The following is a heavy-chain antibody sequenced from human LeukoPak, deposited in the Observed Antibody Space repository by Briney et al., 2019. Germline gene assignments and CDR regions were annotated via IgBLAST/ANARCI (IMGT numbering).Heavy chain of an antibody. J-gene: IGHJ4*02. CDR3: ARDLWELPYY. V-gene: IGHV3-21*01. D-gene: IGHD1-26*01. Sequence: GGSLRLSCAASGFTFSSYSMNWVRQAPGKGLEWVSSISGSSSYIYYADSVKGRFTISRDNAKNSLYLQMNSLRAEDTAVYYCARDLWELPYYWGQGTLVTVSS. CDR1: GFTFSSYS. CDR2: ISGSSSYI.